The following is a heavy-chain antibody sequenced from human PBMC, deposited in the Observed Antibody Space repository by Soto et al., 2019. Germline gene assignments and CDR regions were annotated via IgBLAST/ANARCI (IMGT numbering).Heavy chain of an antibody. CDR1: GGSFSGYY. CDR3: AKPYSSSSGY. CDR2: INHSGST. D-gene: IGHD6-13*01. V-gene: IGHV4-34*01. J-gene: IGHJ4*02. Sequence: QVQLQQWGAGLLKPSETLSLTCAVYGGSFSGYYWSWIRQPPGKGLEWIGEINHSGSTNYNPSLKSRVTISVDTSKNQFSLKLSSVTAAETAVYYCAKPYSSSSGYWGQGTLVTVSS.